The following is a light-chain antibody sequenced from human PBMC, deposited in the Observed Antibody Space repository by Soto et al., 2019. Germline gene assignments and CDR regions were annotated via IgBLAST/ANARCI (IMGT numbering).Light chain of an antibody. Sequence: EIVLTQSPATLSLSPGERATLSCRASQSVSSYLAWYQQKPGQAPRLLIYGASSRATGIPDRFSGSGSGTDFTLTINRLEPEDFAVYYCQQYGRSITFGQGTRLEIK. J-gene: IGKJ5*01. CDR1: QSVSSY. V-gene: IGKV3-20*01. CDR2: GAS. CDR3: QQYGRSIT.